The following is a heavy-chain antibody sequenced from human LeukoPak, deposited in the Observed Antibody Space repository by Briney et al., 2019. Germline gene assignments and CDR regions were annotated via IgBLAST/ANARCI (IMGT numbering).Heavy chain of an antibody. Sequence: SQTLSLTCTVSGGSISSGGYYWSWIRQHPGKGLEWIGYIYYSGSTYYNPSLKRRVPISVDTSKNQFSLKLSSVTAADTSVYYCARDVMYYYDSGVSGFDPWGEGTLVTVSS. J-gene: IGHJ5*02. V-gene: IGHV4-31*03. CDR3: ARDVMYYYDSGVSGFDP. CDR1: GGSISSGGYY. CDR2: IYYSGST. D-gene: IGHD3-22*01.